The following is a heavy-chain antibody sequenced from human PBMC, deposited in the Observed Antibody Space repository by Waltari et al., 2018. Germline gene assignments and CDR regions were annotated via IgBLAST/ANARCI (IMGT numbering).Heavy chain of an antibody. J-gene: IGHJ6*02. CDR3: AKDGGSYGGYTSHYYYGMDV. CDR1: GFTFSSYA. D-gene: IGHD1-26*01. Sequence: EVQLLESGGGLVQPGGSLRLSCAASGFTFSSYAMSWVRQAPGKGLAWVSAISGSGGSTYYAESVKCRFTIPRENSKNTLYLQMNSLRAEDTAVYYCAKDGGSYGGYTSHYYYGMDVWGQGTTVTVSS. CDR2: ISGSGGST. V-gene: IGHV3-23*01.